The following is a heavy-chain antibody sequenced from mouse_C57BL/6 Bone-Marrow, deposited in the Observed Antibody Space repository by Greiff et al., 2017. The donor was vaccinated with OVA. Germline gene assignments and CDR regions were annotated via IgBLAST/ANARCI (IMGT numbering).Heavy chain of an antibody. Sequence: VQLQQSGAELVRPGASVKLSCTASGFNIKDDYMHWVKQRPDQGLEWIGWIDPENGDTEYASKFQGKATITADTSSNTAYLQISSLAYEDTAVYYSTDDYEGDWFAYWGQGTLVTVSA. CDR1: GFNIKDDY. V-gene: IGHV14-4*01. CDR3: TDDYEGDWFAY. J-gene: IGHJ3*01. D-gene: IGHD2-4*01. CDR2: IDPENGDT.